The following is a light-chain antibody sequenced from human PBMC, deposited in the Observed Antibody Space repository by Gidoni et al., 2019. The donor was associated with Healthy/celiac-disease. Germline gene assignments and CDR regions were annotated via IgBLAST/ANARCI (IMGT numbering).Light chain of an antibody. CDR2: DVS. CDR1: SSDVGGYNY. V-gene: IGLV2-14*03. CDR3: SSYTSSSTLEGV. J-gene: IGLJ2*01. Sequence: FALTQPASVSVSPGQSITISCTGTSSDVGGYNYVSWYQQHPGKAPKLMIYDVSNRPSGFSDRFSGSKSGNTASLTISGLQAEDEADYYCSSYTSSSTLEGVFGGGTKLTVL.